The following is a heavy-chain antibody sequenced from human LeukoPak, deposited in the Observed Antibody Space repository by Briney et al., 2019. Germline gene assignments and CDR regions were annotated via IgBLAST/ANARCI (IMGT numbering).Heavy chain of an antibody. D-gene: IGHD1-26*01. Sequence: PGGSLRLSCAASGFTFSTYWMHWVRQAPGKGLVWVSRINTDGSTTDYADSVKGRFTMSRDNAKNTLYLRMSSLRAEDTALYYCARDPVGAAGDFDYWGQGTLVTVAS. J-gene: IGHJ4*02. V-gene: IGHV3-74*01. CDR2: INTDGSTT. CDR3: ARDPVGAAGDFDY. CDR1: GFTFSTYW.